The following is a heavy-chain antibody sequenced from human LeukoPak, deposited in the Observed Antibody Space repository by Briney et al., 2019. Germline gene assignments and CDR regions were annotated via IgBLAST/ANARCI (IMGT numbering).Heavy chain of an antibody. V-gene: IGHV3-30-3*01. CDR2: ISYDGSNK. J-gene: IGHJ6*04. CDR3: ARVVWGCSSTSCYPWNYGMDV. D-gene: IGHD2-2*01. CDR1: GFTFSSYA. Sequence: AGGSLRLSCAASGFTFSSYAMHWVRQAPGKGLEWVAVISYDGSNKYYADSVKGRFTISRDNSKNTLYLQMNSLRAEDTAVYYCARVVWGCSSTSCYPWNYGMDVWGKGTTVTVSS.